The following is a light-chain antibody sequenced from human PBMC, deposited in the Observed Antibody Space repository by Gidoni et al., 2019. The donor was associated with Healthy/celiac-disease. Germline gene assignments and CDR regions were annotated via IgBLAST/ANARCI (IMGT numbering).Light chain of an antibody. CDR2: AAS. CDR1: QSISSS. CDR3: QQSYSTPGHT. Sequence: DIQMTQSPSSLSASVGDRVTITCRASQSISSSLNWYQQKPGKAPKLLIYAASSLQSGVPSRFSGSGSGTDFTLTISSLQPEDFATYYCQQSYSTPGHTFGQGTKLEIK. V-gene: IGKV1-39*01. J-gene: IGKJ2*01.